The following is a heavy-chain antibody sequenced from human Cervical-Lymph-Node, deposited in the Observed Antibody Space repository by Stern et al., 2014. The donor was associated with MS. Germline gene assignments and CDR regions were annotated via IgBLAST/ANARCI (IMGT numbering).Heavy chain of an antibody. Sequence: QVQLVQSGAEVKKPGASVKVSCKASGYTFTSYAMHWVRQAPGQRLEWMGWINAGNGNTKYSQKFQGRVTITRDTSASTAYMELSSLRSEDTAVYYCARAYYYDSSGYYYTYYYYGMDVWGQGTTVTVSS. V-gene: IGHV1-3*01. CDR1: GYTFTSYA. D-gene: IGHD3-22*01. CDR3: ARAYYYDSSGYYYTYYYYGMDV. J-gene: IGHJ6*02. CDR2: INAGNGNT.